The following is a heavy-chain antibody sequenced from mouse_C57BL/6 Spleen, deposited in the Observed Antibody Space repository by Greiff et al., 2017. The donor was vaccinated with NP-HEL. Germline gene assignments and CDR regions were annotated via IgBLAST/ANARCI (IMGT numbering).Heavy chain of an antibody. CDR1: GYTFTAYT. V-gene: IGHV1-62-2*01. D-gene: IGHD1-1*01. CDR2: FYLGSGSI. Sequence: VQLQQSGAELVKPGASVKLSCKASGYTFTAYTIHWVMQRSCQGLDWFGWFYLGSGSIKYNEKFKDKATLTAAKTSSTDYMKHSRLTSEDSAVYFCAGNERRGSTVPYYAMDDWGQGTSVTVSS. CDR3: AGNERRGSTVPYYAMDD. J-gene: IGHJ4*01.